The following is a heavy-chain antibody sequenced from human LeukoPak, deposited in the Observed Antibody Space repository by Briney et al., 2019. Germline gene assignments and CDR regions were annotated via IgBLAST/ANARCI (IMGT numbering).Heavy chain of an antibody. CDR3: AREGVGNWNYDAFDI. D-gene: IGHD1-7*01. V-gene: IGHV3-21*01. CDR2: ISSSSSYI. Sequence: PGGSLRLSCAASGFTFSSYSMNWVRQAPGKGLEWVSSISSSSSYIYYADSVKGRFTISRDNAKNSLYLQMNSLRAGDTAVYYCAREGVGNWNYDAFDIWGQGTMVTVSS. J-gene: IGHJ3*02. CDR1: GFTFSSYS.